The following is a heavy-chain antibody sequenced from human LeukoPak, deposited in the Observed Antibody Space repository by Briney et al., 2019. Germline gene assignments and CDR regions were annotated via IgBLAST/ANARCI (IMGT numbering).Heavy chain of an antibody. Sequence: GGSLRLSCAASGFTFDDYGMSWVRQAPGKGLEWVSGTNWNGGSTGYADSVKGRFTISRDNAKNSLYLQMNSLRAEDTALYYCARDPRYCSGGSCYSYGAFDIWGQGTMVTASS. V-gene: IGHV3-20*04. CDR1: GFTFDDYG. CDR2: TNWNGGST. J-gene: IGHJ3*02. CDR3: ARDPRYCSGGSCYSYGAFDI. D-gene: IGHD2-15*01.